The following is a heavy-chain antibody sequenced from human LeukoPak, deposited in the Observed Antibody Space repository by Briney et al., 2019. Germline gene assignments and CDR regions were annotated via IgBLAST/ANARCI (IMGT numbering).Heavy chain of an antibody. J-gene: IGHJ6*03. V-gene: IGHV3-53*01. CDR1: GFTVSSNY. Sequence: PGGSLRLSCAASGFTVSSNYMSWVRQAPGKGLEWVSVIYRGGSTYYADSVKGRFTISRDNSKNTLYHQMNSLRAEDTAVYYCARDRLKEGITIFEYYYYYMDVWGKGTTVTASS. D-gene: IGHD3-3*01. CDR3: ARDRLKEGITIFEYYYYYMDV. CDR2: IYRGGST.